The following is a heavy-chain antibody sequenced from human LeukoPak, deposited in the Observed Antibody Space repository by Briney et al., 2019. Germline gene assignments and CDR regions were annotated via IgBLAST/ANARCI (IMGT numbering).Heavy chain of an antibody. Sequence: GGSLRLSCAASGFIFSSYGMSWVRQAPGKGLEWVAVISYDGSNKYYADSVKGRFTISRDNSKNTLYLQMNSLRAEDTAVYYCARVDSNGGGFDYWGQGTLVTVSS. CDR1: GFIFSSYG. D-gene: IGHD3-22*01. V-gene: IGHV3-30*03. CDR3: ARVDSNGGGFDY. J-gene: IGHJ4*02. CDR2: ISYDGSNK.